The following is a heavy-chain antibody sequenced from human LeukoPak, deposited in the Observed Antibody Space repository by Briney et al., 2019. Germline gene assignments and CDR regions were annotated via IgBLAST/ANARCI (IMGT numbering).Heavy chain of an antibody. J-gene: IGHJ6*04. CDR2: IDHSGST. CDR3: ARGTGMTVLYYYYGMDV. CDR1: GGSFSGYY. Sequence: SETLSLTCAVYGGSFSGYYWSWIRQPPGKGLEWIGEIDHSGSTNYNPSLKSRVTISVDTSKNQFSLKLSSVTAADTAVYYCARGTGMTVLYYYYGMDVWGKGTTVTVSS. D-gene: IGHD1-1*01. V-gene: IGHV4-34*01.